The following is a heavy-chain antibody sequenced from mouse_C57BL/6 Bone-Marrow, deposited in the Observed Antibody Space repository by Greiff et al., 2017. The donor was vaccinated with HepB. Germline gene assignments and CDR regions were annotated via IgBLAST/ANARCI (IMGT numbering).Heavy chain of an antibody. V-gene: IGHV1-82*01. D-gene: IGHD1-1*01. CDR3: ARPEVLRYFDV. CDR2: IYPGDGDT. Sequence: VQLQQSGPELVKPGASVKISCKASGYAFSSSWMNWVKQRPGKGLEWIGRIYPGDGDTNYNGKFKGKATLTADKSSSTAYMQLSSLTSEDSAVYFCARPEVLRYFDVWGTGTTVTVSS. CDR1: GYAFSSSW. J-gene: IGHJ1*03.